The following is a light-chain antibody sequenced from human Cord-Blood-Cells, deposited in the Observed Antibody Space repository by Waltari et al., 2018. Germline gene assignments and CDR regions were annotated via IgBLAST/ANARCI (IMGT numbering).Light chain of an antibody. CDR2: AAS. CDR1: QSISSY. V-gene: IGKV1-39*01. J-gene: IGKJ4*01. Sequence: DIQMTQPPSSLSASVGDSVTITCRASQSISSYLHWYQQKPGKAPKLLLYAASSLQRGVPSRFSGSGSGTDFTLTISSLQPEDFATYYCQQSYSTPPTFGGGTKVEIK. CDR3: QQSYSTPPT.